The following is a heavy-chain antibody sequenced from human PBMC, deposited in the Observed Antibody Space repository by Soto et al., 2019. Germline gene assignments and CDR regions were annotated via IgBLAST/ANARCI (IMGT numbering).Heavy chain of an antibody. J-gene: IGHJ6*02. V-gene: IGHV3-33*01. CDR3: ARRGCSGGSCLRGYYYGMDV. CDR1: GFTFSSYG. D-gene: IGHD2-15*01. CDR2: IWYDGSNK. Sequence: QVQLVESGGGVVQPGRSLRLSCAASGFTFSSYGMHWVRQAPGKGLEWVAVIWYDGSNKYYADSVKGRFTISRDNSKNTLYLQMNSLRAEDTAVYYCARRGCSGGSCLRGYYYGMDVWGQGTTVTVSS.